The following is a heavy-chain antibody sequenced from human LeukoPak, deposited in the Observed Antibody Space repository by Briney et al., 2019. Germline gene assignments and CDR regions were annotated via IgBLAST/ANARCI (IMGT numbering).Heavy chain of an antibody. CDR1: GYTFTSYG. CDR2: ISAYNGNT. V-gene: IGHV1-18*01. Sequence: ASVKVSCKASGYTFTSYGISWVRQAPGQGLEWMGWISAYNGNTNYAQKLQGRVTMTTDTSTSTAYMELRSLRSDDTAVYYCARAHSSSWYYSYYYYYYMDVWGKGTTVTVSS. D-gene: IGHD6-13*01. J-gene: IGHJ6*03. CDR3: ARAHSSSWYYSYYYYYYMDV.